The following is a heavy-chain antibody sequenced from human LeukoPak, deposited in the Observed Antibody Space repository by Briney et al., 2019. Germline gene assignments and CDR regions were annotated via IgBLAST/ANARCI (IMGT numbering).Heavy chain of an antibody. Sequence: GGSLRLSCAASGFTFSSYSMNWVRQAPGKRLEWVSSISSSSSYIYYADSVKGRFTISRDNAKNSLYLQMNSLRAEDTAVYYCARDEGRELLPFDYWGQGTLVTVSS. CDR3: ARDEGRELLPFDY. CDR2: ISSSSSYI. V-gene: IGHV3-21*01. CDR1: GFTFSSYS. D-gene: IGHD1-26*01. J-gene: IGHJ4*02.